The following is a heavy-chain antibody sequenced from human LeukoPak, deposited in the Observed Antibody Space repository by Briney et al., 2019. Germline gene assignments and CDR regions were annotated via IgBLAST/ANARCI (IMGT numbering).Heavy chain of an antibody. D-gene: IGHD3-10*01. V-gene: IGHV3-23*01. CDR1: GFTFSSYA. CDR3: XXYGSGSSYFDY. J-gene: IGHJ4*02. CDR2: ISGSGGST. Sequence: GGSLRLSCAASGFTFSSYAMSWVRQAPGKGLEWVSAISGSGGSTYYADSVKGRFTISRDNSKNTLYLQMNSLRAEDTAVYYXXXYGSGSSYFDYWGQGTLVTVSS.